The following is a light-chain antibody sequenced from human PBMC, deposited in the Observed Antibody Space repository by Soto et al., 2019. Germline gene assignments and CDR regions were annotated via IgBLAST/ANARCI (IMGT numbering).Light chain of an antibody. CDR2: MAS. V-gene: IGKV1-5*03. CDR1: QTISSW. Sequence: DIQMTQSPSTLSGSVGDRVTITCRAGQTISSWLAWSQQKPGNAPKLLIYMASTVKSGVPSRFRGSGSVIECTLTIISLQPDEFATYYFQHYNSYSEAIGQGAKVEFK. J-gene: IGKJ1*01. CDR3: QHYNSYSEA.